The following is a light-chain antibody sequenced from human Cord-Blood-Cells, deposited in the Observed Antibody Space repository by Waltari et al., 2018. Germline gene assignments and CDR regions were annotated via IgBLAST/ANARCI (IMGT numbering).Light chain of an antibody. J-gene: IGLJ1*01. V-gene: IGLV2-14*01. CDR3: SSYTSSSTLYV. Sequence: QSALTQPASVSGSPGQSITISSTGTSRDVGGYNYVPWYQQHPGKAPKLMIYEVSNRPSGVSNRFSGSKSGNTATLTISGLQAEDEADYYCSSYTSSSTLYVFGTGTKVTVL. CDR2: EVS. CDR1: SRDVGGYNY.